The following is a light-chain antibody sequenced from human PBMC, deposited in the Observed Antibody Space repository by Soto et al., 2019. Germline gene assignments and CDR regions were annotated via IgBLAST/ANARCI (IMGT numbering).Light chain of an antibody. J-gene: IGLJ3*02. CDR1: SSTIGSKT. CDR3: AAWNDSLNGVV. Sequence: QSVLTQPPSASGTPGQRVTISCSGSSSTIGSKTLNWYQHLPGSAPKPLIYTTNQRPSGVPDRFSGSKSGTSASLAISGLQPEDEADYYCAAWNDSLNGVVFGGGTKLTVL. CDR2: TTN. V-gene: IGLV1-44*01.